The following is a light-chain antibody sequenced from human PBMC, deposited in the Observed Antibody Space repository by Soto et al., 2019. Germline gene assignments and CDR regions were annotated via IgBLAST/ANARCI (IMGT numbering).Light chain of an antibody. J-gene: IGKJ2*01. CDR3: QQSYTIPYT. CDR2: AAS. CDR1: QSISTY. V-gene: IGKV1-39*01. Sequence: DIQMTQSPSSLPASVGDRVTLTCRASQSISTYLNWYQQKPGKAPKLLIYAASSLQSGVPSRLSGSGSGTDFTHTISSLQPEDFAAYFCQQSYTIPYTFVQGTKMEIK.